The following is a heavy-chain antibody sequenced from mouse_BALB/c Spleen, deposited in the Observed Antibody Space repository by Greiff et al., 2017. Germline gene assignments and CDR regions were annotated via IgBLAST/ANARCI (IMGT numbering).Heavy chain of an antibody. V-gene: IGHV1-5*01. D-gene: IGHD2-3*01. CDR2: IYPGNSDT. J-gene: IGHJ4*01. CDR1: GYSFTSYW. CDR3: TRYDGYYVNAMDY. Sequence: VQLQQSGTVLARPGASVKMSCKASGYSFTSYWMHWVKQRPGQGLEWIGAIYPGNSDTSYNQKFKGKAKLTAVTSASTAYMELSSLTNEDSAVYYCTRYDGYYVNAMDYWGQGTSVTVSS.